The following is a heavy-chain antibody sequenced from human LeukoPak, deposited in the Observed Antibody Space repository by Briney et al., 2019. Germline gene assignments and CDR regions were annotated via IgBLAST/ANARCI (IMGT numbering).Heavy chain of an antibody. D-gene: IGHD3-16*01. Sequence: PGGSLRLSCAASGFTFSSYSMNWVRQAPGKGLEWVSYISSSSSTIYYADSVKGRFTISRDNAKSSLYLQMNSLRAEDTAVYYCARDWGQGYFDYWGQGTLVTVSS. V-gene: IGHV3-48*01. CDR3: ARDWGQGYFDY. CDR1: GFTFSSYS. CDR2: ISSSSSTI. J-gene: IGHJ4*02.